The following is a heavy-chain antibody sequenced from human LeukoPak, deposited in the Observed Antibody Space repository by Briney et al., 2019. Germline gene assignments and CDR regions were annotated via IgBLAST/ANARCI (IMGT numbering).Heavy chain of an antibody. CDR3: ARDQGYGSKPYYFDY. CDR2: INSNSNKI. Sequence: PGGSLRLSCGVSGFIFTDYSMNWVRQAPGKGLEWISYINSNSNKIYYADSVKGQFTISRDNARKSLFLQMNSLRAEDTAVYFCARDQGYGSKPYYFDYWGQGALVTVSS. V-gene: IGHV3-48*04. J-gene: IGHJ4*02. D-gene: IGHD4-23*01. CDR1: GFIFTDYS.